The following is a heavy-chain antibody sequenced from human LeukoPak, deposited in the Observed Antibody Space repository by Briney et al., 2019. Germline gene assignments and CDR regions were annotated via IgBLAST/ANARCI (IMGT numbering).Heavy chain of an antibody. CDR1: GYTFTGYY. CDR2: INPNSGGT. J-gene: IGHJ6*03. Sequence: ASVKVSCKASGYTFTGYYMHWVRQAPGQGLEWMGWINPNSGGTNYAQKFQGRVTMTRDTSISTAYMELSRLRSDDTAVYYCARDGEAAAHYYYYYMDVWGKGTTVTVSS. V-gene: IGHV1-2*02. D-gene: IGHD6-13*01. CDR3: ARDGEAAAHYYYYYMDV.